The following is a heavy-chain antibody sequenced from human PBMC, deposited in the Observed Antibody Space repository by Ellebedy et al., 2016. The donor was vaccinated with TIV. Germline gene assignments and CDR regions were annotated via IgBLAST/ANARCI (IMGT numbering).Heavy chain of an antibody. CDR3: ARDRPYYDSGMSHPAFDY. V-gene: IGHV3-30-3*01. J-gene: IGHJ4*02. CDR2: LSYDGSNT. D-gene: IGHD3-16*01. CDR1: GFTFNTYA. Sequence: GESLKISXAASGFTFNTYAMHWVRQAPGKGLEWVALLSYDGSNTYYAESVKGRFTVSRDNSKSTLYLQMNSLRGDDTAVYYCARDRPYYDSGMSHPAFDYWGQGTLVTVSP.